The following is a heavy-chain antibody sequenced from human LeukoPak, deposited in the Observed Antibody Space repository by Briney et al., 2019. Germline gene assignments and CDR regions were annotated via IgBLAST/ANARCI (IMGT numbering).Heavy chain of an antibody. CDR1: GFTFSSYA. Sequence: GGSLRLSCAASGFTFSSYAMSWVRQAPGKGLEWVSAISGSGGSTYYADSVKGRFTISRDNSKNTLYLQMNSLRAEDTAVYYCANDRRNCDYREYFDYWGQGTLVTVSS. D-gene: IGHD3-16*01. CDR3: ANDRRNCDYREYFDY. CDR2: ISGSGGST. V-gene: IGHV3-23*01. J-gene: IGHJ4*02.